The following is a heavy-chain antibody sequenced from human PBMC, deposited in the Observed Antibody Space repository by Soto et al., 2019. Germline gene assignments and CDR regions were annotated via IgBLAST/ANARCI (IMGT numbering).Heavy chain of an antibody. V-gene: IGHV5-51*01. J-gene: IGHJ4*02. Sequence: EVQLVQSGAEVKKPGESLKISCKGSGYSFTSYWTAWVRQMPGKGLDWRGIIYPGDSDTRYSPSFQGQVTISADKSISTAYLQWSSLKASDTAMYYCARHEGYYGSPAAGLFDYWGQGTLVTVSS. D-gene: IGHD3-10*01. CDR3: ARHEGYYGSPAAGLFDY. CDR1: GYSFTSYW. CDR2: IYPGDSDT.